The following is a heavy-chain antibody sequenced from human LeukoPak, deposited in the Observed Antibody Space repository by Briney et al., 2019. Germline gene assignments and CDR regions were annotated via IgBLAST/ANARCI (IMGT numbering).Heavy chain of an antibody. V-gene: IGHV3-74*01. CDR1: GFTFSSYW. Sequence: GGSLRLSCAASGFTFSSYWMHWVRQVPGKGLVWVSRINSDGTSTTYADSVKGRFAISRDNAKNTLYLQMNSLRAEDTAVYYCARGASGYSYGWGQGTLVTVSS. CDR3: ARGASGYSYG. CDR2: INSDGTST. J-gene: IGHJ4*02. D-gene: IGHD5-18*01.